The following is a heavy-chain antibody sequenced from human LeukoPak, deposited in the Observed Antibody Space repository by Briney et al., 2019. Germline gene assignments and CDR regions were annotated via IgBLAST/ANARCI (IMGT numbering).Heavy chain of an antibody. CDR2: IYHSGST. Sequence: PSETLSLTCTVSGYSISSGYYWGWIRQPPGKGLEWIGSIYHSGSTYYNPSLKSRVTISVDTSKNQFSLKLSSVTAADTAVYYCARKKLRYFDWLVDYWGQGTLVTVSS. J-gene: IGHJ4*02. CDR3: ARKKLRYFDWLVDY. V-gene: IGHV4-38-2*02. CDR1: GYSISSGYY. D-gene: IGHD3-9*01.